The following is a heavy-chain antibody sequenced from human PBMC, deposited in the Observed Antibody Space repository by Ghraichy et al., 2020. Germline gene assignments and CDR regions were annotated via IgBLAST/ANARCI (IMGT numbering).Heavy chain of an antibody. J-gene: IGHJ3*02. V-gene: IGHV3-21*01. CDR1: GFTFSSYS. CDR3: ARVGTHPQSGSAFDI. Sequence: GESLNISCAASGFTFSSYSMNWVRQAPGKGLEWVSSISSSSSYIYYADSVKGRFTISRDNAKNSLYLPMNSLRAEDTAVYYCARVGTHPQSGSAFDIWGQGTMVTVSS. D-gene: IGHD1-26*01. CDR2: ISSSSSYI.